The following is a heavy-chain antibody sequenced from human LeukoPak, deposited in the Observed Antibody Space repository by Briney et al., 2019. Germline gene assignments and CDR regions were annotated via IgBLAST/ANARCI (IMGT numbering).Heavy chain of an antibody. V-gene: IGHV3-53*01. CDR2: IYSGGST. CDR1: GFTVSSNY. D-gene: IGHD4-17*01. Sequence: PGGSLRLSCAASGFTVSSNYMTWVRQAPGKGLEWVSVIYSGGSTYYADCVKGRFTISRDNSKNTLYLQMNSLRAEDTAVYYCAKCTTRNTHYPIDYWGQGTLVTVSS. J-gene: IGHJ4*02. CDR3: AKCTTRNTHYPIDY.